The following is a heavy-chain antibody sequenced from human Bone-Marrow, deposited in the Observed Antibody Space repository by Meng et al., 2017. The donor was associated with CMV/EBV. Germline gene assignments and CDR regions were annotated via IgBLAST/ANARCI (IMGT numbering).Heavy chain of an antibody. CDR3: AGVAYDYGDRHFAY. J-gene: IGHJ4*02. D-gene: IGHD4-17*01. Sequence: GGPLRLSCTASGFTFSRYTMNWVRQAPGKGLEWVSSISSTGSFIKYADSVEGRFTISRDNAKTSVYLQINSLRAEDTAVYYCAGVAYDYGDRHFAYWGQGALVTFHS. CDR2: ISSTGSFI. CDR1: GFTFSRYT. V-gene: IGHV3-21*01.